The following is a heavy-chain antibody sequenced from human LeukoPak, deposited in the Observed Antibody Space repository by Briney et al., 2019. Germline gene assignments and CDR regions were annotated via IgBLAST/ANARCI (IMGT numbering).Heavy chain of an antibody. V-gene: IGHV3-48*03. D-gene: IGHD2-15*01. Sequence: PGGSLRLSCAASGFTFSSYEMYWVRQAPGKGRGWVSYIISSGSVIDYADSVKSRFTISRDNATSALYLQRNSLRAEDTAVYYCARARRDCSGGSCYPDYNWVDPWGEGTLLTVSP. J-gene: IGHJ5*02. CDR2: IISSGSVI. CDR1: GFTFSSYE. CDR3: ARARRDCSGGSCYPDYNWVDP.